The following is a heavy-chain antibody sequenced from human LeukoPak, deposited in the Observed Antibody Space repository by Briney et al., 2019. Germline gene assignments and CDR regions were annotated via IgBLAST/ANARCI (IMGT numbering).Heavy chain of an antibody. V-gene: IGHV1-69*02. CDR1: GGTFSSYT. CDR2: IIPILGIA. Sequence: SVKVSCKASGGTFSSYTISWVRQAPGQGLEWMGRIIPILGIANYAQKFQGRVTITADKSTSTAYMELSSLRSEDTAVHYCARGRMVVAPISSYYYYYYMDVWGKGTTVTVSS. D-gene: IGHD6-6*01. CDR3: ARGRMVVAPISSYYYYYYMDV. J-gene: IGHJ6*03.